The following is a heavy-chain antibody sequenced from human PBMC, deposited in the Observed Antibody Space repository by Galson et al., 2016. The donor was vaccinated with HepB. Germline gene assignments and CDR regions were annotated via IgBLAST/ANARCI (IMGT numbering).Heavy chain of an antibody. J-gene: IGHJ6*02. CDR3: ARSVVPDARWRDYYYNAMDV. V-gene: IGHV7-4-1*02. D-gene: IGHD2-2*01. CDR2: INTNTGNP. CDR1: GYTFTSYA. Sequence: SVKVSCKASGYTFTSYAVNWVRQAPGQGLEWMGWINTNTGNPTYAQGFIGRYVFSLDTSVSTAYLQISSLKAEDTAVYYCARSVVPDARWRDYYYNAMDVWGQGTPVTVSS.